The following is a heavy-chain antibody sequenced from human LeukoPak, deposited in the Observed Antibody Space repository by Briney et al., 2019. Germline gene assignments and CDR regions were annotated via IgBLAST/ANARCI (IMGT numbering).Heavy chain of an antibody. V-gene: IGHV4-34*01. CDR2: INHSGSI. J-gene: IGHJ4*02. Sequence: SSETLSLTCAVYGGSFSGYYWSWIRQPPGKGLEWIGEINHSGSINYNPSLKSRVTISVDTSKNQFSLKLSSVTAADTAVYYCASSFSSWYRYDYWGQGTLVTVSS. CDR1: GGSFSGYY. D-gene: IGHD6-13*01. CDR3: ASSFSSWYRYDY.